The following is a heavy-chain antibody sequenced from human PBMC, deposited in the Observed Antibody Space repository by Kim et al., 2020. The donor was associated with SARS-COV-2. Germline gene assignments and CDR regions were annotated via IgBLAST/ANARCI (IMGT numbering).Heavy chain of an antibody. CDR2: IYYSGST. CDR1: GGSISSYY. J-gene: IGHJ6*02. V-gene: IGHV4-59*13. Sequence: SETLSLTCTVSGGSISSYYWSWIRQPPGKGLEWIGYIYYSGSTNYNPSLKSRVTISVDTSKNQFSLKLSSVTAADTAVYYCASLVGSGSYYYGMDVWGQGTTVTVSS. CDR3: ASLVGSGSYYYGMDV. D-gene: IGHD3-10*01.